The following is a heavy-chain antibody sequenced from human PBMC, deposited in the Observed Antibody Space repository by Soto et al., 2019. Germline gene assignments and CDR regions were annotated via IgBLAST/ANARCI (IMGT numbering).Heavy chain of an antibody. D-gene: IGHD3-22*01. CDR2: ISTNGGST. Sequence: GGSLRLSCSASGFTFSIYAMHWVRQAPGQGLEYVSSISTNGGSTDYADSVKGRFTISRDNSKNTVYLQMSSLRAEDTAVYYCVKGEYYYDSSGYYPFDYWGQGTLVTVSS. J-gene: IGHJ4*02. CDR3: VKGEYYYDSSGYYPFDY. CDR1: GFTFSIYA. V-gene: IGHV3-64D*06.